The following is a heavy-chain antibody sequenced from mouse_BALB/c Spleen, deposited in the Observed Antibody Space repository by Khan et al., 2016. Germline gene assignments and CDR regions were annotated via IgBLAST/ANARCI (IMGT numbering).Heavy chain of an antibody. CDR3: TRGEATIIRGFAY. CDR1: GYTFTSYW. D-gene: IGHD2-4*01. V-gene: IGHV1-69*02. Sequence: QVRLQQSGAELVRPGASVKLSCKASGYTFTSYWINWMKQRPGQGLEWIGNTFTSDSYTNYNQKFRDKATLTVDKSSSTAYMQLSSPTSEDAAVYYCTRGEATIIRGFAYWGQGTLVTVSA. J-gene: IGHJ3*01. CDR2: TFTSDSYT.